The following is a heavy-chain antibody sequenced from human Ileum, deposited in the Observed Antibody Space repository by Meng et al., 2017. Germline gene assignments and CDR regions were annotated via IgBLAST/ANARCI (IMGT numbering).Heavy chain of an antibody. V-gene: IGHV7-4-1*02. CDR3: ARPGGYCSDLDCYPAE. Sequence: QVHLVQSWSELKEPGASVKVSCKASGYTFKNYAVTWVRQAPGQGLEWMGWIHTDTGNPTYDQGFTGRFVFSLDTSVNTAYLQISGLKAEDTAVYYCARPGGYCSDLDCYPAEWGQGTLVTVSS. CDR1: GYTFKNYA. D-gene: IGHD2-15*01. J-gene: IGHJ4*02. CDR2: IHTDTGNP.